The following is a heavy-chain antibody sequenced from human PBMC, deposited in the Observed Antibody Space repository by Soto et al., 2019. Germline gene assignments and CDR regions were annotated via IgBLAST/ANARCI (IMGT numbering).Heavy chain of an antibody. CDR1: GFTFSSYA. CDR3: ARDGRERFLEWLIDY. J-gene: IGHJ4*02. Sequence: QPGGSLRLSCAASGFTFSSYAMHWVRQAPGKGLEWVAVISYDGSNKYYADSVKGRFTISRDNSKNTLYLQMNSLRAEDTAVYYFARDGRERFLEWLIDYWGQGTLVTVPS. V-gene: IGHV3-30-3*01. CDR2: ISYDGSNK. D-gene: IGHD3-3*01.